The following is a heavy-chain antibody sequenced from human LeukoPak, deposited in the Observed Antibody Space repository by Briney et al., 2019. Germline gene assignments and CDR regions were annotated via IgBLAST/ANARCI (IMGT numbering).Heavy chain of an antibody. D-gene: IGHD4/OR15-4a*01. V-gene: IGHV3-23*01. CDR2: ISSSGGST. CDR3: AKDRVLVAYDY. J-gene: IGHJ4*02. CDR1: GFTVSSNY. Sequence: GGSLRLSCAASGFTVSSNYMSWVRQAPGKGLEWVSAISSSGGSTYYADSVKGRFTISRDNSKNTLYLQMNSLRAKDTAVYYCAKDRVLVAYDYWGQGTLVTVSS.